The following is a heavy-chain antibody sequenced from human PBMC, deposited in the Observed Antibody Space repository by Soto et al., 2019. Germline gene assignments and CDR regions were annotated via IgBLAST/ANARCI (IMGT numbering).Heavy chain of an antibody. CDR1: GYTFTDNY. V-gene: IGHV1-69-2*01. Sequence: GASVKVSCKVSGYTFTDNYIHWVQQVPGKGLEWMGLVDPEDGQTAYAEKFQGGVTLSADTSTDTAYMQLSGLKSEDTAVYYCAIRRAYRNSWYYFDSWGQGTLVTVSS. J-gene: IGHJ4*02. CDR3: AIRRAYRNSWYYFDS. D-gene: IGHD1-26*01. CDR2: VDPEDGQT.